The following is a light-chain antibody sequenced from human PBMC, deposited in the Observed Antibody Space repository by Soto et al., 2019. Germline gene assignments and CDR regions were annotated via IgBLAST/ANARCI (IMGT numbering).Light chain of an antibody. CDR2: GNS. J-gene: IGLJ3*02. CDR1: SYNIGAGYD. Sequence: QSVLTQPPSVSGAPGQRVTISCTGSSYNIGAGYDVHWYQQLPGTAPKLLIYGNSNRPSGVPDRFSGSKSGTSASLAITGLQAEDEADYYCQSYDISLSGWVFGGGTKVTVL. V-gene: IGLV1-40*01. CDR3: QSYDISLSGWV.